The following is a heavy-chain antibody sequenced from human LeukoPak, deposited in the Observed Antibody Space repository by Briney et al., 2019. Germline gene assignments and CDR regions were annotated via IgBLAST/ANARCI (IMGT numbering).Heavy chain of an antibody. V-gene: IGHV3-9*01. Sequence: PGGSLRLSCEASGFTFADYAMYWVRQAPGQGLEWVSSISWNSGSIGYADSVKGRFTISRDNAKNSVYLQRNSLRAEDTALYYCAKDIVLSSSGRGAFDIWGQGTMVTVSS. D-gene: IGHD6-19*01. CDR3: AKDIVLSSSGRGAFDI. J-gene: IGHJ3*02. CDR2: ISWNSGSI. CDR1: GFTFADYA.